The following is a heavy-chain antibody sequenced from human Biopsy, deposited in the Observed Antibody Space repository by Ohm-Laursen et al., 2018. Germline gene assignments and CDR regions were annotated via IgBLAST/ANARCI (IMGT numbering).Heavy chain of an antibody. V-gene: IGHV4-34*01. Sequence: SDTLSLTCTVSGGSFSGTYWSWIRQTPGKGLEWIGEINHSGSTNYNPSLKSRVTISLDTSKNQLSLKLSSVTAADTAVYYCARESDSSGYYYRDYWGQGTLVTVSS. CDR2: INHSGST. CDR3: ARESDSSGYYYRDY. CDR1: GGSFSGTY. D-gene: IGHD3-22*01. J-gene: IGHJ4*02.